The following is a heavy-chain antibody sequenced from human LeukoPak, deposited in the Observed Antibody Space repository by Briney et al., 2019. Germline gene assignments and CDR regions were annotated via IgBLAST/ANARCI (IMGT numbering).Heavy chain of an antibody. D-gene: IGHD6-19*01. CDR2: MYHSGST. J-gene: IGHJ5*02. CDR1: GYSISSGFY. CDR3: ARAGYSGLDWFDP. V-gene: IGHV4-38-2*01. Sequence: PSETLSLTCAVSGYSISSGFYWGWLRQPPGKGLEWIGSMYHSGSTYYNPSLQNRVTISVDTSTNQFSLKLRSVTAADTALYYCARAGYSGLDWFDPWGQGTLVTVSS.